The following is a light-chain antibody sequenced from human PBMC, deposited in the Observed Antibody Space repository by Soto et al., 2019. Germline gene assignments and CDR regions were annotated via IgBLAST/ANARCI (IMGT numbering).Light chain of an antibody. CDR2: LDT. CDR1: DLGNRY. V-gene: IGLV3-1*01. Sequence: SYELTQPPSVSVSPGQTASITCSGGDLGNRYACWYQQKPGQSPVLVIYLDTKRPSGIPERFSRSNSGNTATLTISGTQAVDEADYYCQAWDDTTGVVFGGGTQLTVL. J-gene: IGLJ2*01. CDR3: QAWDDTTGVV.